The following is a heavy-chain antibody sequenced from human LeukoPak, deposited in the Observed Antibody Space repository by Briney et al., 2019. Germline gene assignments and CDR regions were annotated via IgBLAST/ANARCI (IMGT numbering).Heavy chain of an antibody. V-gene: IGHV3-48*03. D-gene: IGHD6-19*01. Sequence: PGGSLRLSCAASGFTFSSYEMNWVRQAPGKGLEWVSYISSSGSTIYYADSVKGRFTISRDNAKNSLYLQMNSLRAEDTAVYYCAREILTGGSGWLYDYWGQGTLVTVSS. CDR3: AREILTGGSGWLYDY. J-gene: IGHJ4*02. CDR1: GFTFSSYE. CDR2: ISSSGSTI.